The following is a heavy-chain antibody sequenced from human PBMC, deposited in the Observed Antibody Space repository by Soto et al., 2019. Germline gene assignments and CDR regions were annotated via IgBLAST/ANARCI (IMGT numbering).Heavy chain of an antibody. CDR1: GFSFSSYW. J-gene: IGHJ3*02. V-gene: IGHV3-74*01. CDR2: IHGDGGRT. D-gene: IGHD3-16*01. CDR3: ARGVRGAYGFDI. Sequence: EVQLVESGGALVQPGGSLRLSCAASGFSFSSYWMHWVRQGPGKGLVWVSRIHGDGGRTNYEDSVKGRFNISRDNAKNTVYLEMARLRAEETAVYYCARGVRGAYGFDIWGQGTLVTVSS.